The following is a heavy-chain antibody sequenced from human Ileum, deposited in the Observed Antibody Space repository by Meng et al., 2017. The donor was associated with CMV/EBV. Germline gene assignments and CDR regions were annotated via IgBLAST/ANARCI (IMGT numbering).Heavy chain of an antibody. D-gene: IGHD2-15*01. Sequence: LSCNVPGGSISSHYWTWIRQPPGKGLEWIGYIYYSGSTTYNPSLKSRVTISIDRSKNQLSLKLTSITAADTAVYYCAEDKGCRDTNCQNWLGPWGRGPLVTVSS. CDR3: AEDKGCRDTNCQNWLGP. CDR1: GGSISSHY. CDR2: IYYSGST. J-gene: IGHJ5*02. V-gene: IGHV4-59*11.